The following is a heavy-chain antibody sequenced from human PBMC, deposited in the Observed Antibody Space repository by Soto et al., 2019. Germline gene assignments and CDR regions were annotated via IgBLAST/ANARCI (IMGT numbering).Heavy chain of an antibody. Sequence: QVQLVQSGAEVKKPGASVKVSCKASGYTFTTYDINWVRQATGQGLEWMGWMNPNSGDTGYAQKFQGRVTMTRNTSXSTIYXELSXLRSXDTXXXXCAXAPYYYYYGMDVWGQGTTVTVSS. V-gene: IGHV1-8*01. J-gene: IGHJ6*02. CDR3: AXAPYYYYYGMDV. D-gene: IGHD3-16*01. CDR1: GYTFTTYD. CDR2: MNPNSGDT.